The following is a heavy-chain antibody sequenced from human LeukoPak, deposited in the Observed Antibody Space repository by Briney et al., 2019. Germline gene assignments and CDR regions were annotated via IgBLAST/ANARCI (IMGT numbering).Heavy chain of an antibody. CDR3: ARGRLSGSGSY. CDR2: IDPKNGGT. Sequence: ASVKVSCKASGYTFSDYYIHWVRQAPGQGLEWMGWIDPKNGGTKSAQKFQGRVTMTRDTSIRTAYTELTRLSSDDTAEYYCARGRLSGSGSYWGQGALVIVSS. CDR1: GYTFSDYY. J-gene: IGHJ4*02. D-gene: IGHD1-26*01. V-gene: IGHV1-2*02.